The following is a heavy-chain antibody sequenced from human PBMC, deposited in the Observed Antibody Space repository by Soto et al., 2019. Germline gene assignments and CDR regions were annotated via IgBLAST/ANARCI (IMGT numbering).Heavy chain of an antibody. Sequence: GGSLRLSFAASGFTFSSYAMSWVRQAPGKGLEWVSAISGSGGSTYYADSVKGRFTISRDNAKNTLYLQMNSLRAADTAVYYCAKKNYDSSGYYPPLYWRQGTLVTVSS. CDR1: GFTFSSYA. V-gene: IGHV3-23*01. CDR3: AKKNYDSSGYYPPLY. CDR2: ISGSGGST. J-gene: IGHJ4*02. D-gene: IGHD3-22*01.